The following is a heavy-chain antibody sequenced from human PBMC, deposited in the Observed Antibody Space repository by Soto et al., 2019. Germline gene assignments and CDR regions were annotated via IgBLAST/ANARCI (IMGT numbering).Heavy chain of an antibody. CDR3: ARDRVYYYDNSGYYNFDY. CDR1: GFTFSNYA. V-gene: IGHV3-30-3*01. Sequence: QVQLVEAGGGVVQPGRSLRVSCAASGFTFSNYAMHCVRQAPGKGLEWVAGVSYDGSKQFYADSVEGSFTISRDSSKSTLYLHMENLRDEDTAVYYCARDRVYYYDNSGYYNFDYWGQGTLVTVSS. J-gene: IGHJ4*02. CDR2: VSYDGSKQ. D-gene: IGHD3-22*01.